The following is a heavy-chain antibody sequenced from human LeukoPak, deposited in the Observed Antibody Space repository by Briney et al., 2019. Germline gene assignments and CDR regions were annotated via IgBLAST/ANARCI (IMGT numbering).Heavy chain of an antibody. J-gene: IGHJ4*02. D-gene: IGHD3-16*01. CDR1: GFSFSSSGVG. V-gene: IGHV2-5*02. CDR2: IYWDDDK. CDR3: AHRRAWGRIDY. Sequence: SGPTLVQPTQTLTLTCTFSGFSFSSSGVGVGWVCQPPGKALEWLALIYWDDDKRYSPSLKSRLTITKDTSKNQVVLTITNMDPVDTDTYYCAHRRAWGRIDYWGQGTLVTVSS.